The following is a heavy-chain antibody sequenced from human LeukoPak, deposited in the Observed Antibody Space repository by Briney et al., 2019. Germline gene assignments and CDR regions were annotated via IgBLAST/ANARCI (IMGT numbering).Heavy chain of an antibody. V-gene: IGHV3-23*01. Sequence: GGSLRLSCAASGFTFSSYAMSWVRQAPGKGLEWVSAISGSGGSTYYADSVKGRFTISRDNSKNTLYLQMNSLRVEDTAVYYCKSGGAAPGSFDYWGQGTLVTVSP. CDR1: GFTFSSYA. J-gene: IGHJ4*02. D-gene: IGHD1-1*01. CDR2: ISGSGGST. CDR3: KSGGAAPGSFDY.